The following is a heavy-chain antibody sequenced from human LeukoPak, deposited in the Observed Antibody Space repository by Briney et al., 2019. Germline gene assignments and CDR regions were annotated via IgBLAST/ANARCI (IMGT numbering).Heavy chain of an antibody. V-gene: IGHV3-21*01. D-gene: IGHD6-19*01. J-gene: IGHJ5*02. Sequence: GGSLRLSCAASGFTFSSYSMNWVRQAPGKGLEWVSSISSSSSYIYYADSVKGRFTISRDNAKNSLYLQMNSLRAEDTAVYYCARELLPGYSRGRGPWGQGTLVTVSS. CDR3: ARELLPGYSRGRGP. CDR2: ISSSSSYI. CDR1: GFTFSSYS.